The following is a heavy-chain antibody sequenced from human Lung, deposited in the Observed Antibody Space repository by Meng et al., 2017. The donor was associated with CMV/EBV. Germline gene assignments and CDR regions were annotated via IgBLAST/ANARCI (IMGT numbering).Heavy chain of an antibody. CDR1: GFTFSDYA. CDR2: TSYNENIK. D-gene: IGHD3-3*01. Sequence: GGSLRLXCAASGFTFSDYAMHWVRQAPGKGLEWVAITSYNENIKNYADSMKGRFTISRDNSKNILYLQMNTLRPEDTAVYYCARDYYDFWSGHPHYWGQGTLVTVSS. J-gene: IGHJ4*02. V-gene: IGHV3-30-3*01. CDR3: ARDYYDFWSGHPHY.